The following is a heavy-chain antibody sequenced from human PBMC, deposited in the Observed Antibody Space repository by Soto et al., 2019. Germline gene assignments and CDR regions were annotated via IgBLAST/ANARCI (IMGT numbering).Heavy chain of an antibody. CDR2: ISSSSSYI. D-gene: IGHD3-9*01. CDR1: GFTFSSYS. V-gene: IGHV3-21*01. Sequence: EVQLVESGGGLVKPGGSLRLSCAASGFTFSSYSMNWVRQAPGKGLEWVSSISSSSSYIYYADSVKGRFTISRDNAKNSLYQQMNSLRAEDTAVYYCARDYYDILTGYYTLYFDYWGQGTLVTVSS. CDR3: ARDYYDILTGYYTLYFDY. J-gene: IGHJ4*02.